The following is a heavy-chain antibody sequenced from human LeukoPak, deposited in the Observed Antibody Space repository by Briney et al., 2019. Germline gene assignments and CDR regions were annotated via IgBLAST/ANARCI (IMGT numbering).Heavy chain of an antibody. V-gene: IGHV3-30-3*01. CDR3: ARDMVRGVVDY. J-gene: IGHJ4*02. D-gene: IGHD3-10*01. CDR2: ISYDGSNK. Sequence: GGSLRLSCAASGFTFSSYAISWVRQAPGKGLEWVAVISYDGSNKYYADSVKGRFTISRDNSKNTLYLQMNSLRAEDTAVYYCARDMVRGVVDYWGQGTLVTVSS. CDR1: GFTFSSYA.